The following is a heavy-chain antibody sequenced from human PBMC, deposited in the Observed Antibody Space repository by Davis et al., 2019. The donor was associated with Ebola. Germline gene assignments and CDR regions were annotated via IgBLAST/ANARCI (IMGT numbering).Heavy chain of an antibody. CDR2: ISDSGGYT. D-gene: IGHD2-2*01. CDR1: GFTFSSYA. J-gene: IGHJ4*02. CDR3: SKGIEAPAARAGGLIDY. Sequence: PGGSLRLSCAASGFTFSSYAMIWVRQAPGKGLEWVSSISDSGGYTYYVDAVKGRFTISRDNSKNTLYLQMNSLRAEDTAVYYCSKGIEAPAARAGGLIDYWGQGTLVTVSS. V-gene: IGHV3-23*01.